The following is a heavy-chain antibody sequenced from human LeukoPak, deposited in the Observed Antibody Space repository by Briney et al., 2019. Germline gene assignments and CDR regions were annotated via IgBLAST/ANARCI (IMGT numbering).Heavy chain of an antibody. CDR2: ISGSGGRT. V-gene: IGHV3-23*01. Sequence: PGGSLRLSCAASGFTFSSYAMSWVRQAPGKGLEWVSGISGSGGRTYYADSVKGRFTISRDNSKNTLYLQINSLRVEDTAVYYCAKDIRYYDILKGIDYWGQGTLVTVSS. CDR3: AKDIRYYDILKGIDY. J-gene: IGHJ4*02. D-gene: IGHD3-9*01. CDR1: GFTFSSYA.